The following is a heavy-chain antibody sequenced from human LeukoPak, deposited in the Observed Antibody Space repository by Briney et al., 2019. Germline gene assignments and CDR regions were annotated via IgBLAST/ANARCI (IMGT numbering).Heavy chain of an antibody. D-gene: IGHD5-12*01. CDR3: ARGIYNSMIDY. CDR1: GYTFTSHY. V-gene: IGHV1-46*03. CDR2: INPSGGST. Sequence: ASVKVSCKASGYTFTSHYMHWVRQAPGQGLEWMGIINPSGGSTDYAQKFQGRVTMTRDTSTSTVYLEVSSLRSEDPAVFYCARGIYNSMIDYWGQGTLVIVSS. J-gene: IGHJ4*02.